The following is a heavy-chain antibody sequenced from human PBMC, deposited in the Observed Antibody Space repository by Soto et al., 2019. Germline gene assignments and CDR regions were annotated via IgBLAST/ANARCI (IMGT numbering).Heavy chain of an antibody. D-gene: IGHD6-13*01. CDR2: ITYTGVST. Sequence: EAQLLESGGDLVQPGGSLRLSCAASEFSFDDYAMSWARQAPGKGLEWVSSITYTGVSTYYADSVKGRFTISRDNSRDTLFLQMNSLRAEDTAIYYCAKSSVWYPYFDSWGQGTLVTVSS. J-gene: IGHJ4*02. CDR3: AKSSVWYPYFDS. CDR1: EFSFDDYA. V-gene: IGHV3-23*01.